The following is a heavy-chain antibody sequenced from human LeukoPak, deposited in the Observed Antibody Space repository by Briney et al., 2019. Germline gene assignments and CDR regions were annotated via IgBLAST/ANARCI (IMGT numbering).Heavy chain of an antibody. Sequence: PSETLSLTCAVYGGSFSGYYWSWIRQPPGKGLEWIGYIYYSGSTNYNPSLKSRVTISVDTSKNQFSLKLSSVTAADTAVYYCARGYCSGGSCYAPFDYWGQGTLVTVSS. CDR3: ARGYCSGGSCYAPFDY. J-gene: IGHJ4*02. V-gene: IGHV4-59*08. D-gene: IGHD2-15*01. CDR2: IYYSGST. CDR1: GGSFSGYY.